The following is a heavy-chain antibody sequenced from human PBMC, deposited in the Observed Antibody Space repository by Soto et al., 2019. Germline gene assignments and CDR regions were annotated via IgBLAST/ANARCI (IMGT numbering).Heavy chain of an antibody. D-gene: IGHD6-25*01. J-gene: IGHJ4*02. CDR2: ISPNSGAT. V-gene: IGHV1-18*01. CDR3: LREMWTRSGPQNFFDY. Sequence: QVQLVQSEGELRQPGASVTVSCRASGYTFTSYGIIWVRQAPGQGLEWMGYISPNSGATTYAQNLQGRLTLTTDTSTSTAYMELRSLSCDDTAIYYCLREMWTRSGPQNFFDYWGLGALVTVSS. CDR1: GYTFTSYG.